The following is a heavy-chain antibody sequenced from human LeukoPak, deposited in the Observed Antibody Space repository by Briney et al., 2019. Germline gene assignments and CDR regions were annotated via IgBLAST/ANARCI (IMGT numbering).Heavy chain of an antibody. CDR2: ISSSSTYI. CDR1: GFTFRNYA. D-gene: IGHD3-22*01. CDR3: AREALVGYYDSIGYVFDY. Sequence: GGSLRLSCEASGFTFRNYAMTWVRQAPGKGLEWVSSISSSSTYIYYEDSVKGRFTISRDNAKSSLYLQMNSLRAEDTAVYYCAREALVGYYDSIGYVFDYWGHGTLVTVSS. J-gene: IGHJ4*01. V-gene: IGHV3-21*01.